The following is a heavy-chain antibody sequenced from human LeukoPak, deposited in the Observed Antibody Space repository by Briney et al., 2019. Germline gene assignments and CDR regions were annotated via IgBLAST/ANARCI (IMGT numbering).Heavy chain of an antibody. CDR3: TTGANLFQF. J-gene: IGHJ4*02. CDR1: GFIFTDSW. V-gene: IGHV3-7*01. Sequence: GGTLRLSCAASGFIFTDSWMSWVRQAPGKGLEWVANIRHDGSQTYYLDSVKGRFTISRDSAKNEVYLEMNNLRGADTAVYYCTTGANLFQFWGQGTLVTVSS. D-gene: IGHD1-14*01. CDR2: IRHDGSQT.